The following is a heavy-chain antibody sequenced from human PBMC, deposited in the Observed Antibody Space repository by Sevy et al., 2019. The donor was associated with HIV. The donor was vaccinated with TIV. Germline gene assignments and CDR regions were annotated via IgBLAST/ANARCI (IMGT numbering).Heavy chain of an antibody. V-gene: IGHV3-21*01. D-gene: IGHD3-10*01. CDR1: GFTFSSYS. CDR2: ISSSSSYI. J-gene: IGHJ4*02. CDR3: ARDLGWTVRGDSVTYFDY. Sequence: GESLKISCAASGFTFSSYSMNWVRQAPGKGLEWVSSISSSSSYIYYADSVKGRFTISRDNAKNSLYLQMNSLRAEDTAVYYCARDLGWTVRGDSVTYFDYWGQGTLVTVSS.